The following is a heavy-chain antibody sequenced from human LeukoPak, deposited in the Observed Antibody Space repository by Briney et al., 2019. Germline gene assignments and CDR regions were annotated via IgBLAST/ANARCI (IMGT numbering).Heavy chain of an antibody. CDR2: ISDSGSIT. J-gene: IGHJ4*02. Sequence: TGGSLRLSCAASGFTVSSNYMSWVRQAPGKGLEWVSVISDSGSITYYADSVKGRFTISRDNSKNTLFLQMNSLRAEDTAVYYCAKDARRTSGWYFFDYWGQGTLVTVSS. D-gene: IGHD6-19*01. CDR3: AKDARRTSGWYFFDY. V-gene: IGHV3-23*01. CDR1: GFTVSSNY.